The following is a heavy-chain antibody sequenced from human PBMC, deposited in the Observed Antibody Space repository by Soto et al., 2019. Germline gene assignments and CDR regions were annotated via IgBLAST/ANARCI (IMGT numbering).Heavy chain of an antibody. CDR2: ISGSGGST. J-gene: IGHJ3*02. Sequence: GGSLRLSCAASGFTFSSYAMSWVRQAPGKGLEGVSAISGSGGSTYYADSVKGRFTISRDNFKNTLYLQMNSLRAVDTVVYYCAKENDYGVLGAFDIWGQGTMVTVSS. D-gene: IGHD4-17*01. V-gene: IGHV3-23*01. CDR3: AKENDYGVLGAFDI. CDR1: GFTFSSYA.